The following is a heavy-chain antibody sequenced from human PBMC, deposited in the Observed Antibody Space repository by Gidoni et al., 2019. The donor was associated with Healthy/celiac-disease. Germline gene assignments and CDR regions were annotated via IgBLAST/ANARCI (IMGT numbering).Heavy chain of an antibody. CDR3: AGGVRGVIHYYYGMDV. Sequence: ESGPGLVTPSQTLSLTCTVSGGSISSGGYYWSWIRQHPGKGLEWIGYIYSSGSTYYNPSLKCRVTISVDTSKNLFSLKLSSVTAADAAVYYWAGGVRGVIHYYYGMDVWGQGTTVTVSS. V-gene: IGHV4-31*03. CDR1: GGSISSGGYY. CDR2: IYSSGST. J-gene: IGHJ6*02. D-gene: IGHD3-10*01.